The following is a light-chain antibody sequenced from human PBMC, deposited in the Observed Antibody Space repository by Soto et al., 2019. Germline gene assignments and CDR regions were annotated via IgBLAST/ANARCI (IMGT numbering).Light chain of an antibody. CDR1: SSDVGGYNY. V-gene: IGLV2-14*01. J-gene: IGLJ2*01. CDR3: NSYTSSSTVV. Sequence: QSVLTQPASVSGSPGQSITISCTGTSSDVGGYNYVSWYQQHPGKAPKLMIYDVSNRPSGVSNRFSGSKSGNTASLTISGLQAEDEADYYCNSYTSSSTVVFGGRTKLTVL. CDR2: DVS.